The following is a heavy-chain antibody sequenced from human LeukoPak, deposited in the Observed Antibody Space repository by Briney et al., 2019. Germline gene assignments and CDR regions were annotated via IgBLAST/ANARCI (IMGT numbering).Heavy chain of an antibody. CDR2: IYYSGIT. CDR3: ARVSIAARPRSRGMDV. V-gene: IGHV4-59*12. Sequence: SETLSLTCTVSGGSISSYYWSWIRQPPGKGLEWIGYIYYSGITNYNPSLKSRVTISVDTSKNQFSLKLSSVTAADTAVYYCARVSIAARPRSRGMDVWGQGTTVTVSS. J-gene: IGHJ6*02. D-gene: IGHD6-6*01. CDR1: GGSISSYY.